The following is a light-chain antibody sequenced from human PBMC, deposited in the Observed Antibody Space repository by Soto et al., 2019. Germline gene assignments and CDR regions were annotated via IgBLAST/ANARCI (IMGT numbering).Light chain of an antibody. CDR3: QNYNSAPQLT. CDR2: TAS. V-gene: IGKV1-27*01. CDR1: QGISNY. Sequence: DIQMTQSPSSLSASEGDRVTITCRASQGISNYLAWYQQKPGKVPKLLIYTASTLQSGVPSRFSASGSGTDFTLTISSLQPEDVATYYCQNYNSAPQLTFGGGTKVEIK. J-gene: IGKJ4*01.